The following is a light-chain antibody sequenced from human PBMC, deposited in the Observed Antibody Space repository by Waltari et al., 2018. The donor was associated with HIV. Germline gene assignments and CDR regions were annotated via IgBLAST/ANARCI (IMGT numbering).Light chain of an antibody. CDR3: QQYGSSSYT. CDR2: GTS. J-gene: IGKJ2*01. V-gene: IGKV3-20*01. CDR1: QSVTSSY. Sequence: EIVLTQSPGTLSLSPGDRATLSCRASQSVTSSYLAWYQQTPGQTPRLLIYGTSNRATGIPDRFSGSGSGTDFTLTISRLDPEDFAVYYCQQYGSSSYTCGQGTKLEIK.